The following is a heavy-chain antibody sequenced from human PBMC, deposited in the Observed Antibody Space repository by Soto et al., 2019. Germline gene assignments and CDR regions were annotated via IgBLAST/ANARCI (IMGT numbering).Heavy chain of an antibody. D-gene: IGHD4-17*01. Sequence: PSETLSLTCTVSGASIITDNYFWDWIRQSPRRGLELIGSISYSGRTYDNPSLQSRVTISIDASKNQFSLKLTSVTTADTAVYYCARRRASDYGGNHHPYYFDRWGQGALVTVSS. CDR1: GASIITDNYF. CDR3: ARRRASDYGGNHHPYYFDR. J-gene: IGHJ4*02. CDR2: ISYSGRT. V-gene: IGHV4-39*01.